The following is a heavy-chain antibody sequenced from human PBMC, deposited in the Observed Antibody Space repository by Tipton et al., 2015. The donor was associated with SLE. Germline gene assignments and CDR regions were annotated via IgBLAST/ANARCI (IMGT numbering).Heavy chain of an antibody. Sequence: TLSLTCTVSGGSISSSSYYWGWIRQPPGKGLECIGSIYYSGSTYYNPSLKSRVTISVDTSKNQFSLRLSSVTAADTAVYYCARDYDSSGYSGMDVWGKGTTVTVSS. J-gene: IGHJ6*03. CDR1: GGSISSSSYY. CDR3: ARDYDSSGYSGMDV. V-gene: IGHV4-39*07. CDR2: IYYSGST. D-gene: IGHD3-22*01.